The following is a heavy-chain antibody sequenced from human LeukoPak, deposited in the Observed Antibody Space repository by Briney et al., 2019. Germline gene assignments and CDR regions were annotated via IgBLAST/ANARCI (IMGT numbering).Heavy chain of an antibody. CDR1: GYXFTSYW. CDR2: IYPGDSDT. CDR3: ARRRVTTGDYLDY. D-gene: IGHD1-26*01. Sequence: GESLKISCNGSGYXFTSYWICWVRQMPGKGLEWMGIIYPGDSDTRYSPSFQGQVTISADKSISTAYLQWSSLKASDTAMYYCARRRVTTGDYLDYWGQGTLVTVSS. V-gene: IGHV5-51*01. J-gene: IGHJ4*02.